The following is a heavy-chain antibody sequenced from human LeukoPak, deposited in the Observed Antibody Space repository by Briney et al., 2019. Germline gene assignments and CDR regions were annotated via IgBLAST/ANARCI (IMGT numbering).Heavy chain of an antibody. V-gene: IGHV1-2*04. CDR2: INPNSGGT. J-gene: IGHJ5*02. Sequence: ASVKVSCEASGYTFTGYYMHWVRQAPGQGLEWMGWINPNSGGTNYAQKFQGWVTMTRDTSISTAYMELSRLRSDDTAVYYCARGQDIVVVPAATNWFDPWGQGTLVTVSS. D-gene: IGHD2-2*01. CDR1: GYTFTGYY. CDR3: ARGQDIVVVPAATNWFDP.